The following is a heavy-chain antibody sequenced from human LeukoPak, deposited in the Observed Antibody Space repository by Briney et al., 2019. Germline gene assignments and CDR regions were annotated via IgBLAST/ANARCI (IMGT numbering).Heavy chain of an antibody. V-gene: IGHV4-31*03. J-gene: IGHJ6*02. Sequence: PSETLSLTCTVSGGSISSGGYYWSWIRQHPGKGLEWLGYIYYSGSTYYNPSLKSRVTISVDTSKNQFSLKLSSVTAADTAVYYCARDRVVVVPAALGETITIHYGMDVWGQGTTVTVSS. D-gene: IGHD2-2*01. CDR3: ARDRVVVVPAALGETITIHYGMDV. CDR2: IYYSGST. CDR1: GGSISSGGYY.